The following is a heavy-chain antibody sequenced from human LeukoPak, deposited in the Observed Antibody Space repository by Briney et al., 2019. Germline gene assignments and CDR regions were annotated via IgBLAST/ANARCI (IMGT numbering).Heavy chain of an antibody. V-gene: IGHV3-23*01. CDR2: ISGSGGST. CDR3: AKDRGYSSGWYQAWAFDY. D-gene: IGHD6-19*01. CDR1: GFTFSSYG. Sequence: GGSLRLSCAASGFTFSSYGMSWVRQAPGKGLEWVSAISGSGGSTYYADSVKGRFTISRDNSKNTLYLQMNSLRAEDAAVYYCAKDRGYSSGWYQAWAFDYWGQGTLVTVSS. J-gene: IGHJ4*02.